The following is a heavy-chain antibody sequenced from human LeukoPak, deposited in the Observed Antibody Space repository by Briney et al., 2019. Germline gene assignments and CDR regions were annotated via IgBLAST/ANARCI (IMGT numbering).Heavy chain of an antibody. J-gene: IGHJ6*02. CDR3: AREHYDILTGYLSSYGMDV. V-gene: IGHV1-18*01. Sequence: ASVKVSCKASGYTFTSYGISWVRQAPGQGLEWMGWISAYNGNTNYAQKLQGRVTMTTDTSTSTAYMELRSLRSDDTAVYYCAREHYDILTGYLSSYGMDVWGQGTTVTVSS. CDR1: GYTFTSYG. D-gene: IGHD3-9*01. CDR2: ISAYNGNT.